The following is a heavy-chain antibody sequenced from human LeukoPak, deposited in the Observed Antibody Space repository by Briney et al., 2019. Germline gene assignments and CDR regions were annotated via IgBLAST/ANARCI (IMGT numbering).Heavy chain of an antibody. J-gene: IGHJ3*02. CDR2: IYYSGST. CDR3: AGGGYCSGGSCYSVGDAFDI. CDR1: GGSISSGDYY. D-gene: IGHD2-15*01. Sequence: SETLSLTCTVSGGSISSGDYYWSWIRQPPGKGLEWIGYIYYSGSTYYNPSLKSRVTISVDTSKNQFSLKLSSVTAADTAVYYCAGGGYCSGGSCYSVGDAFDIWGQGTMVTVSS. V-gene: IGHV4-30-4*01.